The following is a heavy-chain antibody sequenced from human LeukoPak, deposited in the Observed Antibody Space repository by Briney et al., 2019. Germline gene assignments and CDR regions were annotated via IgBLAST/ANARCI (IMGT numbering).Heavy chain of an antibody. CDR2: IYYSGST. CDR3: ARVDLGDAFDI. D-gene: IGHD3-16*01. V-gene: IGHV4-59*01. CDR1: GGSISCYY. Sequence: SETLSLTCTVSGGSISCYYWSWIRQPPGKGLEWIGYIYYSGSTNYNPSLKSRVTISVDTSKNQFSLKLSSVTAADTAVYYCARVDLGDAFDIWGQGTMVTVSS. J-gene: IGHJ3*02.